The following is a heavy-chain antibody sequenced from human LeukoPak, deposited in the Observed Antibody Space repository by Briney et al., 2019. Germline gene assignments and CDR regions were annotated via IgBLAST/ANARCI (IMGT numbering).Heavy chain of an antibody. CDR3: AELGITMIGGV. CDR1: GFTVSSNY. V-gene: IGHV3-53*01. D-gene: IGHD3-10*02. Sequence: GGSLRLSCAASGFTVSSNYMSWVRQAPGKGLEWVPVIYSGGSRYYADSVKGRFTISRDNAKNSLYLQMNSLRAEDTAVYYCAELGITMIGGVWGKGTTVTISS. CDR2: IYSGGSR. J-gene: IGHJ6*04.